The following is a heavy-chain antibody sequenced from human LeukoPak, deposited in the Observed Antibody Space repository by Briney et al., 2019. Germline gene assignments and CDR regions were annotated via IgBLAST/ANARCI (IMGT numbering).Heavy chain of an antibody. Sequence: SETLSLTCAVYGGSFSGYYWSWIRQPPGKGLEWIGEINHSGSTNYNPSLKSRVTISVDTSKNQFSLKLSSVTAADTAVYYCARHSFYGSGSPYYYYYMDVWGKGTTVTISS. V-gene: IGHV4-34*01. D-gene: IGHD3-10*01. CDR1: GGSFSGYY. CDR3: ARHSFYGSGSPYYYYYMDV. J-gene: IGHJ6*03. CDR2: INHSGST.